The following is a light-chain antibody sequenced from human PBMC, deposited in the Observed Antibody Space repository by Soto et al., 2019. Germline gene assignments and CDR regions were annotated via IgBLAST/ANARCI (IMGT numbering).Light chain of an antibody. CDR2: WDS. CDR1: QSILHSPNNKNF. V-gene: IGKV4-1*01. J-gene: IGKJ2*01. Sequence: DFVMTQSPDSLAVSLGEKATINCKSSQSILHSPNNKNFLAWYQQKPGQSHKLLIYWDSTRESGVPDRFSGSGSGTEFTLTITSLRVENAAVYDCQQYHNIPLLTFGHGTKLEIK. CDR3: QQYHNIPLLT.